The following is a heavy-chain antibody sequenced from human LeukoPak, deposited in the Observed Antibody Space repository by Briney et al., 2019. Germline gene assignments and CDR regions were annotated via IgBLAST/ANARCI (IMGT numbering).Heavy chain of an antibody. D-gene: IGHD6-13*01. Sequence: GASVKVSCKASGYTFTSYAMNWVRQAPGQGLEWMGRINTNTGNPTYAQGFTGRFVFSLDTSVSTAYLQISSLKAEDTAVYYCARDAAAAAEGDFDYWGQGTLVTVSS. CDR1: GYTFTSYA. J-gene: IGHJ4*02. CDR3: ARDAAAAAEGDFDY. CDR2: INTNTGNP. V-gene: IGHV7-4-1*02.